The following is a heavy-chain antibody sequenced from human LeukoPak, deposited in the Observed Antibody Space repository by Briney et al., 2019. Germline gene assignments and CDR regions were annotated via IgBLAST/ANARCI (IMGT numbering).Heavy chain of an antibody. Sequence: SVKVSCKASGGTFSSYAISWVRQAPGQGLEWMGGIIPIFGTANYEQKFQGRVTITADESTSTAYMELSSLRSEDTAVYYCARGGYCSGGSCYSFDYWGQGTLVTVSS. CDR1: GGTFSSYA. J-gene: IGHJ4*02. CDR3: ARGGYCSGGSCYSFDY. CDR2: IIPIFGTA. V-gene: IGHV1-69*01. D-gene: IGHD2-15*01.